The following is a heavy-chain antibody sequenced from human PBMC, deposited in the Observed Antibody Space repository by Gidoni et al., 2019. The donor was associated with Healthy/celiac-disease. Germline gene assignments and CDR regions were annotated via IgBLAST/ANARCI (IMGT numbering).Heavy chain of an antibody. D-gene: IGHD4-17*01. J-gene: IGHJ2*01. V-gene: IGHV3-30*18. CDR1: VFTFSSSG. Sequence: QVQLVESGGGVVQPGRSLRPSCAASVFTFSSSGMHWVGQAPGKGLEWVAVISYDGSNKYYADSVKGRFTISRDNSKNTLYLQMNSLRAEDTAVYYCAKGTYGGKGGAWYFDLWGRGTLVTVSS. CDR2: ISYDGSNK. CDR3: AKGTYGGKGGAWYFDL.